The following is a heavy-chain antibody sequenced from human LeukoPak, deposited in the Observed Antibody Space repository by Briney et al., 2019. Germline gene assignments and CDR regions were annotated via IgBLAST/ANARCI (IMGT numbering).Heavy chain of an antibody. Sequence: GGSLRLSCAASGFPFSDYYMSSIRQAPGQGLEWVSYISSSGSTIYYADSVKGRFTISRDNAKNSLYLQMNSLRAEDTAVYYCARDEGSMLGKDYWGQGTLVTVSS. CDR2: ISSSGSTI. D-gene: IGHD3-10*02. J-gene: IGHJ4*02. CDR1: GFPFSDYY. V-gene: IGHV3-11*01. CDR3: ARDEGSMLGKDY.